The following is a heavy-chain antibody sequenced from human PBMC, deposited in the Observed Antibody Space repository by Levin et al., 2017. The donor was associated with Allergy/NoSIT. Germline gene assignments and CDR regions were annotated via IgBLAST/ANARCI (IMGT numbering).Heavy chain of an antibody. CDR3: ARRERSGIVVERDY. V-gene: IGHV1-2*02. D-gene: IGHD2-2*01. CDR1: GYTFTGYY. J-gene: IGHJ4*02. Sequence: ASVKVSCKASGYTFTGYYMHWVRQAPGQGLEWMGWINPNSGGTNYAQKFQGRVTMTRDTSISTAYMELSRLRSDDTAVYYCARRERSGIVVERDYWGQGTLVTVSS. CDR2: INPNSGGT.